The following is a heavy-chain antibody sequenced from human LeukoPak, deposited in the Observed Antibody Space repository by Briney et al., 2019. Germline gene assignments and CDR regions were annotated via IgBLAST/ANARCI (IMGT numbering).Heavy chain of an antibody. CDR1: GFTLSDYY. J-gene: IGHJ6*04. V-gene: IGHV3-11*04. CDR3: AELGITMIGSV. CDR2: ISSSGSTK. D-gene: IGHD3-10*02. Sequence: GGSLRLSCVASGFTLSDYYMSWIRQAPGKGLEWISFISSSGSTKYYADSVKGRFTISRDTTQNSLYLQMNSLRAEDTAVYYCAELGITMIGSVWGKGTTVTISS.